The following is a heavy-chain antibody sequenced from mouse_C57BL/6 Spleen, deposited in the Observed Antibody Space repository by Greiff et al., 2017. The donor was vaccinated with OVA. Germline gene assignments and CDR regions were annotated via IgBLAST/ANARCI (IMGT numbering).Heavy chain of an antibody. CDR2: ISSGSSTI. Sequence: EVQLVESGGGLVKPGGSLKLSCAASGFTFSDYGMHWVRQAPEKGLEWVAYISSGSSTIYYADTVKGRFTISRDNAKNTLFLQMTSLRSEDTAIYYCARNYGISSAWFAYSCHVTLVTVSA. CDR1: GFTFSDYG. CDR3: ARNYGISSAWFAY. V-gene: IGHV5-17*01. J-gene: IGHJ3*01. D-gene: IGHD1-1*01.